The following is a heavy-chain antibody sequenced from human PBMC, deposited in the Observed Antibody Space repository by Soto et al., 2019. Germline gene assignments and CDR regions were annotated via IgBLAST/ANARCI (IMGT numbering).Heavy chain of an antibody. CDR1: GFTFSSYP. CDR3: ARDGANYYGSGENYYYGMDV. V-gene: IGHV3-30-3*01. CDR2: ISYDGSNK. D-gene: IGHD3-10*01. Sequence: VGSLRLSCAASGFTFSSYPMHWVRQAPGKGLEWVAVISYDGSNKYYADSVKGRFTISRDNSKNTLYLQMNSLRAEGTAVYYCARDGANYYGSGENYYYGMDVWGQGTTVTVS. J-gene: IGHJ6*02.